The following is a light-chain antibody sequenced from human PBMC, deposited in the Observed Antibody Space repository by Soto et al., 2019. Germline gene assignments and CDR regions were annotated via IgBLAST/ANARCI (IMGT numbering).Light chain of an antibody. V-gene: IGLV2-23*02. CDR1: SSDVGSYNL. Sequence: QSVLTQPASVSGSPGQSITISCTGTSSDVGSYNLVSWYQQHPGKAPKLMIYEVSKRPSAVSNRFSGSKSGNTASLTISGLQAEDEADYYCCSYAGLVVFGGGTQLTVL. CDR3: CSYAGLVV. CDR2: EVS. J-gene: IGLJ2*01.